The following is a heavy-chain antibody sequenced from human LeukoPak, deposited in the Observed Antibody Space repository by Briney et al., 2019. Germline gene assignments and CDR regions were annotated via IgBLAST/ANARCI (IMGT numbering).Heavy chain of an antibody. V-gene: IGHV3-48*01. CDR1: GFTFKDYS. CDR3: ARDHDWGFDY. D-gene: IGHD2-21*01. Sequence: GGSLRLSCAASGFTFKDYSMNWVRQAPGKGLEFVSYISSSHIYYADSVKGRFTISRDNAKNSLYLELNSLRAEDTAVYYCARDHDWGFDYWGQGILVTVSS. CDR2: ISSSHI. J-gene: IGHJ4*02.